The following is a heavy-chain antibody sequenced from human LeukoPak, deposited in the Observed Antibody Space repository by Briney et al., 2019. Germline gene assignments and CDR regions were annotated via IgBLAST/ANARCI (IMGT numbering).Heavy chain of an antibody. CDR3: ARSRDGSYLWFDY. V-gene: IGHV3-48*03. Sequence: PGGSLRLSCAAAGFSFSTYEVNWVRQAPGKGLEWVSYISSSGSGSIIYYTDSVKGRFTISRDNAETSLYLQMNSLRAEDTAIYYCARSRDGSYLWFDYWGQGTLVTVSS. CDR2: ISSSGSGSII. CDR1: GFSFSTYE. D-gene: IGHD5-24*01. J-gene: IGHJ4*02.